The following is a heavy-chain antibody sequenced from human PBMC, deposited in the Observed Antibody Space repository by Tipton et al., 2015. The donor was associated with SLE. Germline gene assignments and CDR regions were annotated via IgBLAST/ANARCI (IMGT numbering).Heavy chain of an antibody. Sequence: LRLSCAVYGGSFSGYYWSWIRQPPGKGLEWIGEINHRGSTNYNPSLKSRLTISVDTSKNQFSLKLSSVTAADTAVYYCARESPEGTTVNAADYWGQGTLVTVSS. CDR1: GGSFSGYY. V-gene: IGHV4-34*01. CDR3: ARESPEGTTVNAADY. CDR2: INHRGST. J-gene: IGHJ4*02. D-gene: IGHD4-17*01.